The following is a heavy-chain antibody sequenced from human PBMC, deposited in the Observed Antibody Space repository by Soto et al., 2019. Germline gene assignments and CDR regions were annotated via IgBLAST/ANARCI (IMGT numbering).Heavy chain of an antibody. CDR1: GISLYTGGVG. D-gene: IGHD1-1*01. CDR3: AHYTTDTYFDV. Sequence: QITLKESSPTLVKPTQTLTLTCSFSGISLYTGGVGVGWIRQPPGKALEWLALLYWDDTRRYNPSLKDTLTIAKDTSENQVVLTVTDMGPVDTGTYFCAHYTTDTYFDVWGKGATVTVSS. V-gene: IGHV2-5*02. CDR2: LYWDDTR. J-gene: IGHJ6*04.